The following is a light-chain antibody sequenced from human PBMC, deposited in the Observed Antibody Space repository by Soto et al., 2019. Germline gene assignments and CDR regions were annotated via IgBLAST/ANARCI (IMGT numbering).Light chain of an antibody. V-gene: IGKV3-15*01. CDR1: QSVSNN. Sequence: EIVMTQSPATLSASPGEKATLSCRASQSVSNNLAWFQQKPGQVPRLLIYGASNRATGVSARFSGSGSGTEFTLTISSLQSEDFAVYHCQHYNSWPRTWTFGQGTKVDIK. CDR2: GAS. J-gene: IGKJ1*01. CDR3: QHYNSWPRTWT.